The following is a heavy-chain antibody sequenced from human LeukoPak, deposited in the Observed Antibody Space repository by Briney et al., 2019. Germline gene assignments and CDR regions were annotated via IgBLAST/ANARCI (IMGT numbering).Heavy chain of an antibody. CDR1: GFPFSSRW. Sequence: PGGSLRLSCTSSGFPFSSRWMHWVRQVPGKGPEWVANIKYDGREKYYVDSVKGRFSVSRDNAKNSLCLQMSSLRADDTAVYYCTADSGWSFAWWGQGTLVTVSS. V-gene: IGHV3-7*03. CDR2: IKYDGREK. D-gene: IGHD6-19*01. J-gene: IGHJ4*02. CDR3: TADSGWSFAW.